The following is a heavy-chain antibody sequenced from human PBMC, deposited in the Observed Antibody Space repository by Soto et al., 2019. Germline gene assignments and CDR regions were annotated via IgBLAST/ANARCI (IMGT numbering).Heavy chain of an antibody. V-gene: IGHV3-9*01. J-gene: IGHJ4*02. CDR2: ISWNSGSI. Sequence: GGSLRLSCAASGFTFDDYAMHWVRQAPGKGLEWVSGISWNSGSIGYADSVKGRFTISRDNSKNTLYLQMNSLRAEDTAVYYCARVPSSSGRAHFDYWGQGTLVTVSS. CDR3: ARVPSSSGRAHFDY. D-gene: IGHD2-15*01. CDR1: GFTFDDYA.